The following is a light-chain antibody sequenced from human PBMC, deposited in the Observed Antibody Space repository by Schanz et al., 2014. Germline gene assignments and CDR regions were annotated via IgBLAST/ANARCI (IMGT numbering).Light chain of an antibody. V-gene: IGKV3D-20*02. CDR3: QQRSNWPWT. CDR2: GAS. J-gene: IGKJ1*01. Sequence: DIVLTQSPGTLSLSPGERATLSCRASQSVSSSYLAWYQQKPGQAPRLLIYGASSRATGIPDRFSGSGSGTEFTLTISSLQSEDFAVYYCQQRSNWPWTFGQGTKVEIK. CDR1: QSVSSSY.